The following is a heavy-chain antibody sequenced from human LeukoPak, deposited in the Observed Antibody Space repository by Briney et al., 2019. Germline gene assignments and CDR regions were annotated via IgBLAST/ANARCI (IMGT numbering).Heavy chain of an antibody. D-gene: IGHD3-10*01. CDR2: INHSGST. Sequence: SETLSLTCAVYGGSFYGYYWSWIPQPPGKGREWIGEINHSGSTNYNPSLKSRVTISVDTSKTQFSLKLSSVTAADTAVYYCASRGSGSYQRLRWLDAWGQGTLVTVSS. J-gene: IGHJ5*02. CDR3: ASRGSGSYQRLRWLDA. V-gene: IGHV4-34*01. CDR1: GGSFYGYY.